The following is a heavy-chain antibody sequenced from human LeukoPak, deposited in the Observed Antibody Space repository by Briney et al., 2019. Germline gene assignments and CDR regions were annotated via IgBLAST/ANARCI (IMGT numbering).Heavy chain of an antibody. CDR1: GFTFSTYS. D-gene: IGHD4-17*01. CDR2: ISSSSSYI. CDR3: ATRPTTVNHY. V-gene: IGHV3-21*04. Sequence: PGGSLRLSCAASGFTFSTYSMNWVRQAPGKGLEWVSSISSSSSYIYYADSVKGRFTISRDNAKNSLYLQMNSLRAEDTAVYYCATRPTTVNHYWGQGTLVTVSS. J-gene: IGHJ4*02.